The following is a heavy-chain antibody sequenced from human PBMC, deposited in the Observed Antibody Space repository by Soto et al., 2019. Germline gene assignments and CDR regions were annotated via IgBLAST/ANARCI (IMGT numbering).Heavy chain of an antibody. J-gene: IGHJ6*02. CDR3: ARDNDRLQLGGNYYYILDV. D-gene: IGHD4-4*01. V-gene: IGHV1-69*12. CDR1: GGTFSSSA. Sequence: QVQLVQSGAEMKEPGSSVKVSCKTSGGTFSSSAISWLRQAPGQGLEWMGGIIPLFRTPDYAQKFQGRVTIAAAECTSTAYMELSSLRSEDTAVYYCARDNDRLQLGGNYYYILDVWGQGTTITVSS. CDR2: IIPLFRTP.